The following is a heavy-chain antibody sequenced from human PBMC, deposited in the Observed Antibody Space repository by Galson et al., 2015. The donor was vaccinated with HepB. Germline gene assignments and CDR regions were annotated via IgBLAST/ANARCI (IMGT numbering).Heavy chain of an antibody. CDR1: GGTFSSYA. J-gene: IGHJ6*02. D-gene: IGHD3-22*01. CDR3: AREVHGYYYDSSGYPMGGMDV. V-gene: IGHV1-69*13. Sequence: SVKVSCKASGGTFSSYAISWVRQAPGQGLEWMGGIIPTFGTANYAQKFQGRVTITADESTSTAYMELSSLRSEDTAVYYCAREVHGYYYDSSGYPMGGMDVWGQGTTVTVSS. CDR2: IIPTFGTA.